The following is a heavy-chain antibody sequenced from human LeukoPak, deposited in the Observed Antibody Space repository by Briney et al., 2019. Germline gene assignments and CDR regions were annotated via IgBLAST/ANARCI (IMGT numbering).Heavy chain of an antibody. V-gene: IGHV1-46*01. CDR2: INPSGGST. D-gene: IGHD3-22*01. J-gene: IGHJ4*02. Sequence: GAPVKVSCKASGYTFTGYYMHWVRQAPGQGLEWMGIINPSGGSTSYAPKFQGRVTMTRDTSTSTVYMELSSLRSEDTAVYYCARVSDIVVVITTYFDYWGQGTLVTVSS. CDR3: ARVSDIVVVITTYFDY. CDR1: GYTFTGYY.